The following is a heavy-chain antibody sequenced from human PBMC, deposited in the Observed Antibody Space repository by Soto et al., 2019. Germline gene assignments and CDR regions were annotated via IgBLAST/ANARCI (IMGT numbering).Heavy chain of an antibody. D-gene: IGHD6-19*01. CDR2: IIPIFCTA. V-gene: IGHV1-69*12. J-gene: IGHJ4*02. CDR3: ARVGALNSSGWYFDY. Sequence: QVQLVQSGAEVKKPGSSVKVSCKASGGTFSSYAISWVRQSPGQGLEWMGAIIPIFCTAHYAQKFQGRVTITADESTSTAYMELSSLRSEDTAVYYCARVGALNSSGWYFDYWGQGTLVTVSS. CDR1: GGTFSSYA.